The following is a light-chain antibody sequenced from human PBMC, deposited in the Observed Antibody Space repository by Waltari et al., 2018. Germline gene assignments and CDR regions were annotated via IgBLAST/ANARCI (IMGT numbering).Light chain of an antibody. J-gene: IGLJ1*01. CDR3: CTYVGGYSYV. CDR2: NVS. V-gene: IGLV2-11*01. Sequence: QSALTQPRSVSGSPGQSVTISCTGSSNDVGRYKYVFWYQRHPGKAPKLMIYNVSERPSGVPDRFSVSKSANTASLTISGLQAEDEADYYCCTYVGGYSYVFGSGTKVTVL. CDR1: SNDVGRYKY.